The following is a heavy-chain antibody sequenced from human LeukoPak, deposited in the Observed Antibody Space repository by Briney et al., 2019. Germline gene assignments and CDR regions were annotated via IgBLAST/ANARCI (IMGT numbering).Heavy chain of an antibody. CDR1: GFTFDEYA. V-gene: IGHV3-43*02. CDR2: ISGDGGST. D-gene: IGHD5-12*01. Sequence: RSGGSLRLSCAASGFTFDEYAMHWVRQAPGKGLEWVSLISGDGGSTYYADSVKGRFTISRDNSKNSLYLQMNSLRTEDTALYYCAKDALGAWLRSYYFDYWGQGTLVSVSS. CDR3: AKDALGAWLRSYYFDY. J-gene: IGHJ4*02.